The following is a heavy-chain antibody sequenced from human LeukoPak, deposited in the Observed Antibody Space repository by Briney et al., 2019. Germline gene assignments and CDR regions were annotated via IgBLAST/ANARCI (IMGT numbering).Heavy chain of an antibody. V-gene: IGHV3-23*01. CDR3: AKDRDIVVVPAAITFDY. CDR2: ISGGGTST. Sequence: PGGSLRLSCAASGFTFSSYAMSWVRQAPGKGLEWVSVISGGGTSTYYADSVKGRFTISRDNTKNTLYLQMNSLRAEDTAVYYCAKDRDIVVVPAAITFDYWGQGTLVTVSS. J-gene: IGHJ4*02. D-gene: IGHD2-2*02. CDR1: GFTFSSYA.